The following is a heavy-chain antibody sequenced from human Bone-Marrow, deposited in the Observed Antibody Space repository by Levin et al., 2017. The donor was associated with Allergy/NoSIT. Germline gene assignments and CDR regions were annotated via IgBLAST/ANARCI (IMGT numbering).Heavy chain of an antibody. CDR1: GYSFTTSW. Sequence: GESLKISCTGSGYSFTTSWIGWVRQMPGKGLEWMGIIYPRDSDTRYSPSFEGQVTISADKSISTAYLQWNSLKASDTAMYYCARRAPNRIGTPGHWFDPWGQGTLVTVSS. CDR2: IYPRDSDT. V-gene: IGHV5-51*01. CDR3: ARRAPNRIGTPGHWFDP. D-gene: IGHD1-14*01. J-gene: IGHJ5*02.